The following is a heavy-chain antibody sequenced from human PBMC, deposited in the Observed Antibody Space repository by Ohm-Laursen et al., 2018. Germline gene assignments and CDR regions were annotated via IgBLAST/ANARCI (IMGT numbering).Heavy chain of an antibody. D-gene: IGHD3-16*02. V-gene: IGHV3-7*01. CDR1: GFTISHYW. J-gene: IGHJ4*02. Sequence: SLRLSCAASGFTISHYWMTWVRQAPGQGLEWVAHIKKDDSATDYVKSVRGRFSMSRDNALNSLFLHMTSLRAEDTAVYYCARGGYDYVWGSYQYYFDYWGQGTLVTVSS. CDR2: IKKDDSAT. CDR3: ARGGYDYVWGSYQYYFDY.